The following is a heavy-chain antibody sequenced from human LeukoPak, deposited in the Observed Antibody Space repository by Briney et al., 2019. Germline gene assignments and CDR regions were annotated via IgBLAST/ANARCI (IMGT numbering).Heavy chain of an antibody. D-gene: IGHD3-10*01. J-gene: IGHJ5*02. CDR2: IYPGDSNT. CDR1: GYSFTSYW. V-gene: IGHV5-51*01. Sequence: GESLKIPCKGSGYSFTSYWIGWVRQMPGKGLEWMGIIYPGDSNTRYSPSFQGQVTISADKSISTAYLQWSSLKASDSAMYYCARQMVRGVSWGWFDPWGQGTLVTVSS. CDR3: ARQMVRGVSWGWFDP.